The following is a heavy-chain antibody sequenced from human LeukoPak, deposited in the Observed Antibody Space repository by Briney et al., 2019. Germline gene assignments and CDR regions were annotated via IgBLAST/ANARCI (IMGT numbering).Heavy chain of an antibody. D-gene: IGHD3-22*01. V-gene: IGHV3-74*01. Sequence: GGSLRLSCAASSFTLTKYQMYGVRQAPGKGLVWVARINRDGTSSSYADSVKGRFTVSRDNAENTLYLQMNSLKDEDTAVYYCGRDGYDMPGGIITGSYFDYWGQGTLVTVAS. J-gene: IGHJ4*02. CDR1: SFTLTKYQ. CDR2: INRDGTSS. CDR3: GRDGYDMPGGIITGSYFDY.